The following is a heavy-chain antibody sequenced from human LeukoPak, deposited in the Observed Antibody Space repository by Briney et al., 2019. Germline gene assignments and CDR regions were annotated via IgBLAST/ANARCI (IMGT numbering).Heavy chain of an antibody. Sequence: GGSLRLSCAASGFTFSSYWMNWARQAPGKGLEWVSSINHNGNVNYYVDSVKGRFTISRDNAKNSLYLQMSNLRAEDTAVYFCARGGGLDVWGQGATVTVSS. J-gene: IGHJ6*02. CDR3: ARGGGLDV. CDR2: INHNGNVN. D-gene: IGHD3-16*01. V-gene: IGHV3-7*03. CDR1: GFTFSSYW.